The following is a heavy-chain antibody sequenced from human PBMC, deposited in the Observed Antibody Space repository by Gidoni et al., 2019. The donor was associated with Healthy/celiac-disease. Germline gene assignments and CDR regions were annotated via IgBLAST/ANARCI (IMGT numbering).Heavy chain of an antibody. J-gene: IGHJ4*02. V-gene: IGHV3-33*01. CDR3: ARDFTWEATEGYFDY. CDR1: GFTFSSYG. Sequence: QVQLVESGGGVVQPGRSLRLSCAASGFTFSSYGMHWVRQAPGKGREWVAVIWYDGSNKYYADSVKGRFTIARDNSKNTLYLQMNSLRAEDTAVYYCARDFTWEATEGYFDYWGQGTLVTVSS. CDR2: IWYDGSNK. D-gene: IGHD1-26*01.